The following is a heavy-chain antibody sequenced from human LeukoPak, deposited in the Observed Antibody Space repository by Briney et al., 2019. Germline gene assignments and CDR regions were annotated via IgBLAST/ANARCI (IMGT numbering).Heavy chain of an antibody. CDR1: GGSISSHF. CDR2: VYYSGNT. Sequence: SETLSLICSVSGGSISSHFWTWIRQPPGKGLEWIGYVYYSGNTNYNPSLRSRVTISIDTSKNQFSLNLKSVTAADTAIYYCAREGLAARRGAFDIWGQGTVVSVSS. CDR3: AREGLAARRGAFDI. J-gene: IGHJ3*02. D-gene: IGHD6-6*01. V-gene: IGHV4-59*11.